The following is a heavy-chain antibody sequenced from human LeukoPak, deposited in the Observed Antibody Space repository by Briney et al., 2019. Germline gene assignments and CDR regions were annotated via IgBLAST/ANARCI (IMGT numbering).Heavy chain of an antibody. V-gene: IGHV4-59*01. CDR2: IYYSGSN. D-gene: IGHD1-26*01. Sequence: PSEALSPTCTVSGGSISNYSWSWIRQPPGKGLEWIGYIYYSGSNNQNPSLKSRVAISVDTSKNQFSLKLTSVTAADTAVYYCARGLRGTYYFDYWGQGTLVTVSS. CDR1: GGSISNYS. J-gene: IGHJ4*02. CDR3: ARGLRGTYYFDY.